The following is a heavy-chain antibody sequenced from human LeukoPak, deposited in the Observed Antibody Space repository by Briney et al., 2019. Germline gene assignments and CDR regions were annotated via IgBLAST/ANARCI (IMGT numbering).Heavy chain of an antibody. CDR2: INPNSGGT. D-gene: IGHD2-15*01. Sequence: ASVKVSCKASGYTFTGYYMHWVRQAPGQGLEWMGWINPNSGGTNYAQKFQGRVTMTRDTSISTAYMELSRLRSDDTAVYYCATLLGGGYCSGGSCRYYFDYRGQGTLVTVSS. CDR1: GYTFTGYY. J-gene: IGHJ4*02. CDR3: ATLLGGGYCSGGSCRYYFDY. V-gene: IGHV1-2*02.